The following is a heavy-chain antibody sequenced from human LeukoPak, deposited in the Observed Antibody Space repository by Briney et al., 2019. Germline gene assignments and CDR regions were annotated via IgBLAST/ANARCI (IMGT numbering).Heavy chain of an antibody. J-gene: IGHJ4*02. Sequence: SQTLSLTCTGSGASFRSGDQYWNWIRQSPGKGLEWIGSIHPSGRLYNNPSLESRVTTSIDTSKNQFSLNLNSVTAADTAVYFCSRGLDSRKLGYWGQGTLVTVSS. D-gene: IGHD3-22*01. CDR3: SRGLDSRKLGY. CDR1: GASFRSGDQY. CDR2: IHPSGRL. V-gene: IGHV4-31*03.